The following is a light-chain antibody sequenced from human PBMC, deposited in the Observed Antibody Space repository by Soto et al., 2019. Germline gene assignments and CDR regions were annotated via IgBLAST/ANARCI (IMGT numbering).Light chain of an antibody. CDR3: TSFSSSTSLYV. Sequence: SVLTQPACVSGSLGQSITISCTGTTRDIAGYNYISWYQQLPGKAPKLMIYQVTIRPSGISNRFSGSKSGNTASLTISGLQAEDEADYYCTSFSSSTSLYVFGTGTKV. J-gene: IGLJ1*01. CDR2: QVT. CDR1: TRDIAGYNY. V-gene: IGLV2-14*01.